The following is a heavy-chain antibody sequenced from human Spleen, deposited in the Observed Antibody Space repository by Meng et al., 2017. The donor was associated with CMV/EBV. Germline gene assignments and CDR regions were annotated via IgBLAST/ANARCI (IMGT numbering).Heavy chain of an antibody. J-gene: IGHJ3*01. V-gene: IGHV3-33*01. CDR1: GFTFSSYG. CDR2: IWYDGSNK. CDR3: AREGGAFDF. D-gene: IGHD1-26*01. Sequence: GESLKISCAASGFTFSSYGMHWVRQAPGKGLEWVAVIWYDGSNKYYADSVKGRFTISRDNAKKSLFLQMDSLRDEDTAVCYCAREGGAFDFWGQGTMVTVSS.